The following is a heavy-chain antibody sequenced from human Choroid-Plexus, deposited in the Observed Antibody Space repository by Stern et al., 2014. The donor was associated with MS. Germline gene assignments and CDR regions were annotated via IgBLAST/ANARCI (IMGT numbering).Heavy chain of an antibody. J-gene: IGHJ5*02. CDR2: VSYDGXXX. CDR3: XKXRQYLTYFFDH. Sequence: VQLXXXGGGVVQPGRPLRLSCVASGFTFGSCAMHWVRQAPGKGLXXXAGVSYDGXXXDYADSVKGRXXXXRDXSQXXXXXXMSSLRXXXTXXXXXXKXRQYLTYFFDHWGQGSLVTVSS. V-gene: IGHV3-30*03. D-gene: IGHD6-6*01. CDR1: GFTFGSCA.